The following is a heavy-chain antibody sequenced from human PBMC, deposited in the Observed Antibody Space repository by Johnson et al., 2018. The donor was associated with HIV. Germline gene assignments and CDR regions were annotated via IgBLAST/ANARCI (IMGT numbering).Heavy chain of an antibody. J-gene: IGHJ3*02. CDR2: IKRKTDGGTT. Sequence: VQLVESGGGFVKPGGSLRLSCTASGFTFSNVWMSWVRQAPGKGLEWVGRIKRKTDGGTTDYAAPVKGRFTISRDDSKNTLYLQMNSLKTEDTAVDYCTTDLAAVGSGAFDIWGQGTMVTVSS. D-gene: IGHD6-13*01. CDR3: TTDLAAVGSGAFDI. CDR1: GFTFSNVW. V-gene: IGHV3-15*01.